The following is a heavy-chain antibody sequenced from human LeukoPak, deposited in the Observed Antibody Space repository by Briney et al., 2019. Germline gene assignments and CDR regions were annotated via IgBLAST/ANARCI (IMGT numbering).Heavy chain of an antibody. CDR1: GYIFTSYW. V-gene: IGHV5-51*01. J-gene: IGHJ4*02. CDR3: AASSTLYSYGYGAGFDY. CDR2: IYPGDSDT. D-gene: IGHD5-18*01. Sequence: GESLKISCKGSGYIFTSYWIGWVRQMPGKGLEWMGIIYPGDSDTRYSPSFQGQVTISADKSISTAYLQWSSLKASDTAMYYCAASSTLYSYGYGAGFDYWGQGTLVTVSS.